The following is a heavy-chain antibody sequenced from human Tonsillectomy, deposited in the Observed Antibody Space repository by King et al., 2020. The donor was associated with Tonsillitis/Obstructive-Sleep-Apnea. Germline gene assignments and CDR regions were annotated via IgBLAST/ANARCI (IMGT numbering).Heavy chain of an antibody. CDR3: ASHMGIVLVPAATPFDY. Sequence: VQLVESGGGLVQPGGSLRLSCAASGFTFSSYAMSWVRQAPGKGLEWVSAISGSGGSTHYADSVKGRFTISRDNSKNTLYLQMNSLRAEDTAVYYCASHMGIVLVPAATPFDYGAQGPLVPVSS. V-gene: IGHV3-23*04. CDR2: ISGSGGST. J-gene: IGHJ4*02. CDR1: GFTFSSYA. D-gene: IGHD2-2*01.